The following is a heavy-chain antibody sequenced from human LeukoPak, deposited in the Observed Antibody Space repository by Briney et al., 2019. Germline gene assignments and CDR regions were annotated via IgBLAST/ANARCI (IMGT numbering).Heavy chain of an antibody. J-gene: IGHJ5*02. Sequence: ASQTLSLTCTVSGGSISSGDYYWSWIRQPPGKGLEWIGYIYYSGSTYYNPSLKSRVTISVDTSKNQFSLKLSSVTAADTAVYYCARARVGATPHKLFWFDPWGQGTLVTVSS. D-gene: IGHD1-26*01. V-gene: IGHV4-30-4*08. CDR1: GGSISSGDYY. CDR2: IYYSGST. CDR3: ARARVGATPHKLFWFDP.